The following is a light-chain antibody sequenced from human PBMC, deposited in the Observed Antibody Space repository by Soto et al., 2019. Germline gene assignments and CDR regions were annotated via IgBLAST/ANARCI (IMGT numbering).Light chain of an antibody. CDR3: QSYDSSLSGYV. V-gene: IGLV1-40*01. CDR2: GNS. Sequence: QSLLTQPPSVSGAPGQRVTISCTGSSSNIGAGYDVHWYQQLPGTAPKLLIYGNSNRPSGVPDRFSGSKSGTSASLAITGLQAEEEADYYCQSYDSSLSGYVFGTGTKLTVL. J-gene: IGLJ1*01. CDR1: SSNIGAGYD.